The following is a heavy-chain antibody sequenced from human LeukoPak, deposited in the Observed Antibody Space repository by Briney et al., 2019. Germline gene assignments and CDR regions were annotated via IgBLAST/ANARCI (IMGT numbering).Heavy chain of an antibody. D-gene: IGHD5-24*01. CDR3: ATSDGYNPRY. CDR1: GLTFSSCW. CDR2: IRQDGSEK. V-gene: IGHV3-7*01. J-gene: IGHJ4*02. Sequence: GGSLRLSCAASGLTFSSCWMSWVRQAPGKGLEWVASIRQDGSEKYYVDSVKGRFTISRDNAKNSLYLQMNSLRAEDTAVYYCATSDGYNPRYWGQGTLVTVSS.